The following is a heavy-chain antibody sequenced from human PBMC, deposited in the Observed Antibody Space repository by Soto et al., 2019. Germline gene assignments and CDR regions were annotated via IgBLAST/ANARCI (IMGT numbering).Heavy chain of an antibody. CDR1: GFTFSSYG. V-gene: IGHV3-33*01. Sequence: QEHLVESGGGVVKPGRSLRLSCAASGFTFSSYGMHWVRQDPGEGLEWVAVIWYDGTNKYYADSVKGRFTISRDNSKDTMYLVMNSLRAADTAVYYSARDGGYYGARSYFDPWGQGSLVTFSS. CDR2: IWYDGTNK. CDR3: ARDGGYYGARSYFDP. D-gene: IGHD3-10*01. J-gene: IGHJ5*02.